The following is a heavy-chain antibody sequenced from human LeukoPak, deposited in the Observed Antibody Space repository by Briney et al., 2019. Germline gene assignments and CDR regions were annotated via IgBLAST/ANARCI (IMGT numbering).Heavy chain of an antibody. D-gene: IGHD5-18*01. Sequence: SQTLSLTCTVSGGSISSGIYYWSWIRQPAGEGLEWIGRIYTSGSTNYNPSLKSRVTISLDTSKNQFSLKLNSVTAADTAVYYCARRGYRYGWDTFDIWGQGTMVTVPS. CDR1: GGSISSGIYY. V-gene: IGHV4-61*02. CDR2: IYTSGST. J-gene: IGHJ3*02. CDR3: ARRGYRYGWDTFDI.